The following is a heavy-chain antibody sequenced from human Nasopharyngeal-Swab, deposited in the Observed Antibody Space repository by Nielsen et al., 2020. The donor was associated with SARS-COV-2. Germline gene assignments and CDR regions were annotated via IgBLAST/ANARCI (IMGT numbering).Heavy chain of an antibody. Sequence: GESLKISCAASGFTVSSNYMSWVRQAPGKGLEWVSVIYSGGSTYYADSVKGRFTISRDNSKNTLYLQMNSLRAEDTAVYYCAREGSYCSSTSCYMSPNYYYYYVDVWGKGTTVTVSS. D-gene: IGHD2-2*02. CDR1: GFTVSSNY. CDR2: IYSGGST. CDR3: AREGSYCSSTSCYMSPNYYYYYVDV. V-gene: IGHV3-66*01. J-gene: IGHJ6*03.